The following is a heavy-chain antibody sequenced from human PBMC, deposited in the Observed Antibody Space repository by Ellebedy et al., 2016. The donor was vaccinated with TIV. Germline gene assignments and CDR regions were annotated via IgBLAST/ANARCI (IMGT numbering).Heavy chain of an antibody. CDR2: ISRTNTYI. CDR3: ARDGPAYCGGDCYAFDC. V-gene: IGHV3-21*01. Sequence: GESLKISXAASGFTFSSYTMGWVRQAPGKGLEWVSSISRTNTYIDYADSVKDRFTISRDNARNSLYLQMSSLGAEDTAIYYCARDGPAYCGGDCYAFDCWGQGTLVTVSS. CDR1: GFTFSSYT. D-gene: IGHD2-21*02. J-gene: IGHJ4*02.